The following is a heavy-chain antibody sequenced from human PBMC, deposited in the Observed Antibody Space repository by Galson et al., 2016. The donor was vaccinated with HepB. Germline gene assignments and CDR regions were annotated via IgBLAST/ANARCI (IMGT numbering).Heavy chain of an antibody. CDR3: ARTTSAGTLDS. D-gene: IGHD6-13*01. CDR2: IHYTGST. CDR1: GGSISGYY. Sequence: SETLSLTCTVSGGSISGYYWSWIRQPPGKRLEWIGYIHYTGSTKYNPSLKSRVTISVDTSKNQFSLKLSSVTAADTAVYYCARTTSAGTLDSWGQGTLVTVSS. V-gene: IGHV4-59*01. J-gene: IGHJ4*02.